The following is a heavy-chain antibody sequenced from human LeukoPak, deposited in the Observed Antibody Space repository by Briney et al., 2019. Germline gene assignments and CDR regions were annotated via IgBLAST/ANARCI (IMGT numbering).Heavy chain of an antibody. CDR1: GGSISSGSYY. Sequence: SETLSLTCTVSGGSISSGSYYWSWIRQPAGKGLEWIGRIYTSGSTNYNPSLKSRVTISVDTSKNQFSLKLSSVTAADTAVYYCASAYYYDSSGYYVWGQGTLVTVSS. V-gene: IGHV4-61*02. CDR3: ASAYYYDSSGYYV. D-gene: IGHD3-22*01. J-gene: IGHJ4*02. CDR2: IYTSGST.